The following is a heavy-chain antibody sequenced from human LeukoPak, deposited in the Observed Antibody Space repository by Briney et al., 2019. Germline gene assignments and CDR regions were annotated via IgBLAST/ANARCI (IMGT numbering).Heavy chain of an antibody. D-gene: IGHD1-1*01. CDR2: INSDGSST. Sequence: PGGSLRLSCAASGFIFSNYWMSWVRQAPGKGLVWVSRINSDGSSTSYADSVKGRFTISRDNAKNTLYLQMNSLRAEDTAVYYCARESGTTLYRGAFDPWGQGTLVTVSS. V-gene: IGHV3-74*01. CDR3: ARESGTTLYRGAFDP. CDR1: GFIFSNYW. J-gene: IGHJ5*02.